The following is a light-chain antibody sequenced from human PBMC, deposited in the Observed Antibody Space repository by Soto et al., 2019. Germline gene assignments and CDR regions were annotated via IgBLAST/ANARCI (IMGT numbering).Light chain of an antibody. Sequence: QSVLTQPPSASGTPGQRVSISCSGSRSNIGKNYVYWLQQLPGTAPKLLIYRDNQRPSGVPDRFSGSRSGTSASLAISGLRSEDEADYFCATWDDSMNGDVFGTGTKGTVL. J-gene: IGLJ1*01. V-gene: IGLV1-47*01. CDR1: RSNIGKNY. CDR3: ATWDDSMNGDV. CDR2: RDN.